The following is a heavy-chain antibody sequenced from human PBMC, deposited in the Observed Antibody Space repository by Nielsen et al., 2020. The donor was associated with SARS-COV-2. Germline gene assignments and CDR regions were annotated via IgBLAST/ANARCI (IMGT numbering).Heavy chain of an antibody. J-gene: IGHJ6*02. CDR2: IIPILGIA. Sequence: SVTVSCKASGGTFSSYAISWVRQAPGQGLEWMGRIIPILGIANYAQKFQGRVTITADKSTSTAYMELSSLRSEDTAVYYCARDSTEMATIQDYYYYGMDVWGQGTTVTVSS. V-gene: IGHV1-69*04. CDR3: ARDSTEMATIQDYYYYGMDV. CDR1: GGTFSSYA. D-gene: IGHD5-24*01.